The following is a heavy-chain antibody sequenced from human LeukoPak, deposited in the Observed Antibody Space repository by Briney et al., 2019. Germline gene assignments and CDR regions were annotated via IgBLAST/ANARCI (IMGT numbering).Heavy chain of an antibody. J-gene: IGHJ4*02. CDR1: GFTFDDYA. CDR2: ISWNSGSI. V-gene: IGHV3-9*01. D-gene: IGHD3-3*01. CDR3: AKDSLKRNYDFWSGYFDY. Sequence: GGSLRLSCAASGFTFDDYAMHWVRQAPGKGLEWVSGISWNSGSIGYADSVKGRFTISRDNAKNSLYLQMNSLRAEDTALYYCAKDSLKRNYDFWSGYFDYGGQGTLVTVSS.